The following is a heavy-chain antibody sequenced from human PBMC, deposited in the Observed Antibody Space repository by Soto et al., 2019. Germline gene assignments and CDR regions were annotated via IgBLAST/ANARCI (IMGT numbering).Heavy chain of an antibody. V-gene: IGHV4-4*02. D-gene: IGHD3-22*01. CDR3: ARNYYYDSSDTAFDI. J-gene: IGHJ3*02. CDR2: IYHSGST. CDR1: GGSISSSNW. Sequence: QVQLQESGPGLVKPSGTLSLTCAVSGGSISSSNWWSWVRQPPGKGLEWIGEIYHSGSTNYNPSLKSRVTISVDKSKHQFSLKLSSVTAADTAVYYCARNYYYDSSDTAFDIWGQGKMVTVSS.